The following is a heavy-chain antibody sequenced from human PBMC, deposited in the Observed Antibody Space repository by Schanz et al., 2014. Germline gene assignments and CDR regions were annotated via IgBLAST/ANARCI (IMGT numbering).Heavy chain of an antibody. J-gene: IGHJ6*03. V-gene: IGHV3-11*04. Sequence: QVQLVESGGGLVKPGGSLRLSCAASGFTFSDYYMSWIRQAPGKGLEWVSYIDGKSTTVYYADSVKGRFTVSRDNAKNSLYLQMNSLRAEDTAVYYCARDGDRFYHNYYMDVWGKGTTVTVSS. D-gene: IGHD4-17*01. CDR1: GFTFSDYY. CDR3: ARDGDRFYHNYYMDV. CDR2: IDGKSTTV.